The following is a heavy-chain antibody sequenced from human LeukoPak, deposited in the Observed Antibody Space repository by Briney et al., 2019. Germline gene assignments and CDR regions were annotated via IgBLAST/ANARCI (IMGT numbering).Heavy chain of an antibody. Sequence: ASVKVSCKASGSTFSNYAISWVRQGPGQGLEWMGGIIPIFGTTNYAQKFQGRVTITTDESTSTAYMELSSLRSEDTAVYYCARGQLVRSDYYYYYYMDVWGKGTTVTVSS. J-gene: IGHJ6*03. CDR3: ARGQLVRSDYYYYYYMDV. CDR2: IIPIFGTT. CDR1: GSTFSNYA. D-gene: IGHD6-6*01. V-gene: IGHV1-69*05.